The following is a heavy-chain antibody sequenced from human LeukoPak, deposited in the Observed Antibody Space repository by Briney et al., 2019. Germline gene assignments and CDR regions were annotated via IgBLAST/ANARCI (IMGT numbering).Heavy chain of an antibody. CDR2: TSHDESNK. D-gene: IGHD3-9*01. Sequence: GGSLRLSCEASGFTFNLFSMHWIRQTPGKGLEWVSATSHDESNKLYADSVKGRFTISRDNSRDTVYLQMNNLRLDDAGTYYCARSRLGLWLSVIDYGGQGSLVTVSA. CDR1: GFTFNLFS. J-gene: IGHJ4*01. V-gene: IGHV3-30*03. CDR3: ARSRLGLWLSVIDY.